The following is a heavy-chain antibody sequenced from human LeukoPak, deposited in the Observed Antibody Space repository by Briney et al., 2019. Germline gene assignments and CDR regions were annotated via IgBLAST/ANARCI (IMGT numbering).Heavy chain of an antibody. J-gene: IGHJ4*02. D-gene: IGHD6-13*01. CDR3: ARDRVRHSSSWHFDY. Sequence: GRSLRLSCAASGFTFSSYAMHWVRQAPGKGLEWVAVISYDGSNKYYADSVKGRFTISRDNSKNTLYLQMNSLRAEDAAVYYCARDRVRHSSSWHFDYWGQGTLVTVSS. V-gene: IGHV3-30-3*01. CDR2: ISYDGSNK. CDR1: GFTFSSYA.